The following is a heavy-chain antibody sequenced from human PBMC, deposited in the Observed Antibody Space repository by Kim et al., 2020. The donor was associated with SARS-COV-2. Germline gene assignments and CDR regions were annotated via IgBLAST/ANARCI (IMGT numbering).Heavy chain of an antibody. D-gene: IGHD3-22*01. Sequence: DYAVSVKSRITINPDTSKNQFSLQLNSVTPEDTAVYYCALNYYDSSYFDYWGQGTLVTVSS. J-gene: IGHJ4*02. CDR3: ALNYYDSSYFDY. V-gene: IGHV6-1*01.